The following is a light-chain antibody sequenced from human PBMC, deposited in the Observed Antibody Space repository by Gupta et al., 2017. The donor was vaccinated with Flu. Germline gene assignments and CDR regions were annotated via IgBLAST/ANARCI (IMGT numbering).Light chain of an antibody. Sequence: VVTRGPSYSVSPGLTVTLTCRLSSGSASTSYYPTCYQQTPGQAPRTILYSKNTRSPEGPARFSGSILVNRAALTIPEAEEAEESDYYCGLDWCSGIWVFGGGTKLTVL. CDR1: SGSASTSYY. CDR3: GLDWCSGIWV. J-gene: IGLJ3*02. V-gene: IGLV8-61*01. CDR2: SKN.